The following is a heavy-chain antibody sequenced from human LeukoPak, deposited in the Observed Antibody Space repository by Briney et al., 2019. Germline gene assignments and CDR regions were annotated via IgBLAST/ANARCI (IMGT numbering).Heavy chain of an antibody. V-gene: IGHV3-53*01. J-gene: IGHJ4*02. Sequence: GGPLRLSCAASGFTVSSNYMNWVRQAPGKGLEWVSVIYGGDNIYYADSVKGRFTISRDNSKNTLYLQMNSLRAEDTAVYYCARGAGYNYPYYFDYWGQGTLVTVSS. CDR2: IYGGDNI. CDR3: ARGAGYNYPYYFDY. CDR1: GFTVSSNY. D-gene: IGHD5-24*01.